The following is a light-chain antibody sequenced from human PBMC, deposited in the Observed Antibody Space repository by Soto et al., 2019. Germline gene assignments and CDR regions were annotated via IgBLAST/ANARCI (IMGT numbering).Light chain of an antibody. J-gene: IGLJ1*01. Sequence: QSALTQPPSVSGAPGQRVTNSCTGSSSNIGAGYDVHWYQQIPGSAPRLLIYGNTNRPSGVPDRFSGSQSGTSASLAITGLQAEDEADYYCQSYDSSLSGSRVFGSGTKVTVL. V-gene: IGLV1-40*01. CDR3: QSYDSSLSGSRV. CDR2: GNT. CDR1: SSNIGAGYD.